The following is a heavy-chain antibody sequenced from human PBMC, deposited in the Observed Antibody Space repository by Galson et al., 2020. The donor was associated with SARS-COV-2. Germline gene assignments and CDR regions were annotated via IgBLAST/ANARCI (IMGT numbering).Heavy chain of an antibody. D-gene: IGHD3-16*01. V-gene: IGHV3-30*04. Sequence: SLKISCAAFGFTFSSYAMHWVRQAPGKGLGWVAVISYDGSNKYYADSVKGRFTISRDNSKNTLYLQMNSLRAEDTAVSYCARDSYDLPHVGALDSWGQGTMVSGSS. J-gene: IGHJ3*02. CDR3: ARDSYDLPHVGALDS. CDR1: GFTFSSYA. CDR2: ISYDGSNK.